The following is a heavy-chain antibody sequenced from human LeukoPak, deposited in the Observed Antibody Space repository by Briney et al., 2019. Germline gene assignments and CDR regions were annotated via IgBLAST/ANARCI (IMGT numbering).Heavy chain of an antibody. CDR1: GFSVGGNY. V-gene: IGHV3-53*01. CDR2: IHHDGTA. CDR3: AREDYPDGEGCFDC. Sequence: GGSLRLSCAASGFSVGGNYMSWVRQAPGKGLEWVSLIHHDGTANYADSVEGRFTISRDNPKNTLYLQMNSLRAEDTAVYFCAREDYPDGEGCFDCWGPGTLVTVSS. J-gene: IGHJ4*02. D-gene: IGHD3-10*01.